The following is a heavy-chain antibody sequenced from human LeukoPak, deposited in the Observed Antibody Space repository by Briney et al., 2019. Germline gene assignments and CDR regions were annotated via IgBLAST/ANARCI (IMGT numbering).Heavy chain of an antibody. CDR1: GYTFTGYY. CDR3: ARGTGEGYTYGRYYFDY. D-gene: IGHD5-18*01. Sequence: ASVKVSCYASGYTFTGYYMHWVRQAPGQGLEWMGWINPNSGGTNYAQNFQGRVTMTRDTSISTAYVELSRLRSDDTAVYYCARGTGEGYTYGRYYFDYWGQGTLVTVSS. J-gene: IGHJ4*02. CDR2: INPNSGGT. V-gene: IGHV1-2*02.